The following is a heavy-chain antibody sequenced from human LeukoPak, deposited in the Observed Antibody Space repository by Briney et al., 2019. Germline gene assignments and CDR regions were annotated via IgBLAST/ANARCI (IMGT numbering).Heavy chain of an antibody. Sequence: QTGGSLRLSCAASGFTFGSYGMSWVRQAPGKGLEWVAVIIGTGGYTYYADSVKGRFTISRDSAKNTLYLEMNSLRAEDTALYYCAKVATFGPGRYFDYWGQGALVTVSS. D-gene: IGHD3-16*01. CDR3: AKVATFGPGRYFDY. J-gene: IGHJ4*02. V-gene: IGHV3-23*01. CDR1: GFTFGSYG. CDR2: IIGTGGYT.